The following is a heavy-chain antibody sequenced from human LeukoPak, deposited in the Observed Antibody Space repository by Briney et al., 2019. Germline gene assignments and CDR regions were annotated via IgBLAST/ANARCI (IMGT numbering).Heavy chain of an antibody. V-gene: IGHV3-23*01. J-gene: IGHJ4*02. D-gene: IGHD6-19*01. Sequence: GGSLRLSCAASGFTFSSYAMSWVRQAPGKGLGWVSAISGSGGSTYYADSVKGRFTISRDNSKNTLYLQMNSLRAEDTAVYYCAKTYSSGWPPALYYFDYWGQGTLVTVSS. CDR2: ISGSGGST. CDR3: AKTYSSGWPPALYYFDY. CDR1: GFTFSSYA.